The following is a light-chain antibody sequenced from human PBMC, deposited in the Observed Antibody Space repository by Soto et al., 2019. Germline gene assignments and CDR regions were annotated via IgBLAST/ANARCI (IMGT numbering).Light chain of an antibody. J-gene: IGKJ4*01. CDR1: QSISSN. CDR2: GAS. Sequence: ILRNPSPATLSLFPGESATLSCRASQSISSNLAWYQQKPGQAPRLLIYGASTRAPDIPARFSGSGSGTEFTLTISSLQSADFAVYYCQHYNNWPPLTFGGGTKVDIK. CDR3: QHYNNWPPLT. V-gene: IGKV3-15*01.